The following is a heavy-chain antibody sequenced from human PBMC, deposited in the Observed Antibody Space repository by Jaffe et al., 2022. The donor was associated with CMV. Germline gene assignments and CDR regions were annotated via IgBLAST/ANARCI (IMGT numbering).Heavy chain of an antibody. CDR3: ARHAYYDSSGYYDDYYYYYMDV. J-gene: IGHJ6*03. CDR1: GYSFTSYW. D-gene: IGHD3-22*01. CDR2: IYPGDSDT. Sequence: EVQLVQSGAEVKKPGESLKISCKGSGYSFTSYWIGWVRQMPGKGLEWMGIIYPGDSDTRYSPSFQGQVTISADKSISTAYLQWSSLKASDTAMYYCARHAYYDSSGYYDDYYYYYMDVWGKGTTVTVSS. V-gene: IGHV5-51*01.